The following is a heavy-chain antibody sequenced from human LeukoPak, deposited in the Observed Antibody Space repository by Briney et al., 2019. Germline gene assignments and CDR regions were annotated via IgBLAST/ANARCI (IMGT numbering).Heavy chain of an antibody. Sequence: GGSLRLSCAASGFTLSSYAMHWVRQAPGKGLEYVSAISKNGGNTYYANSVKGRFRISRDNSKNTLYLQMGSLRTEDMAVYYCARVGEGRYYQYYYMDVWGKGTTVTVSS. J-gene: IGHJ6*03. CDR1: GFTLSSYA. CDR3: ARVGEGRYYQYYYMDV. V-gene: IGHV3-64*01. CDR2: ISKNGGNT. D-gene: IGHD1-26*01.